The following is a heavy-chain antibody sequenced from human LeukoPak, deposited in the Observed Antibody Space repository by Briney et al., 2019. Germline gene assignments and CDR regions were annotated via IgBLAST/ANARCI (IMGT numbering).Heavy chain of an antibody. CDR3: ARSSPESFYDFQSNWFDP. J-gene: IGHJ5*02. D-gene: IGHD3/OR15-3a*01. CDR1: GYTFTGYY. V-gene: IGHV1-2*02. Sequence: ASVTVSCKASGYTFTGYYIHWARQAPGQGLEWMGWINPKSGGINYAQKFRGRVTMTRDTSINTVYMELSRLSSDDTAIYYCARSSPESFYDFQSNWFDPWGQGTLVTVSS. CDR2: INPKSGGI.